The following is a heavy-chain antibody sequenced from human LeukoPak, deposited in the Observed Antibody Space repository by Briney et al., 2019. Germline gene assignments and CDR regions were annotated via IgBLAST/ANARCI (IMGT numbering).Heavy chain of an antibody. D-gene: IGHD3-9*01. CDR3: ARGDSYDVLRYFDWLLLFDY. CDR1: GYTFTSYD. J-gene: IGHJ4*02. Sequence: ASVKVSCKASGYTFTSYDINWVRQATGQGLEWMGWMNPNSGNTGYAQKFQGRVTMTRNTSISTAYMELSSLRSEDTAVYYCARGDSYDVLRYFDWLLLFDYWGQGTLVTVSS. CDR2: MNPNSGNT. V-gene: IGHV1-8*01.